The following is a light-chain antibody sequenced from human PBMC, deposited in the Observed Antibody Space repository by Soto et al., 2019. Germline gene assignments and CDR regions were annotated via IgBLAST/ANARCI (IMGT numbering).Light chain of an antibody. CDR3: QQYGTSPRT. CDR1: QSVYSRY. CDR2: GAS. Sequence: EIVLTQSPGTLSLSPGGRASLSGSASQSVYSRYLAWYQQKLGQAPRLLIYGASSRATGIPDRFSGSGSGTDFTLTINRLEPEDFAVYYCQQYGTSPRTFGQGTKVDIK. V-gene: IGKV3-20*01. J-gene: IGKJ1*01.